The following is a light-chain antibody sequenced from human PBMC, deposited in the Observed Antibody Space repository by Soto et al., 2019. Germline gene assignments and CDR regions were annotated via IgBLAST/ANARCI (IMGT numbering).Light chain of an antibody. J-gene: IGLJ3*02. CDR3: SSYTVRRSLV. Sequence: QSVLTQPASVTGSPGQSITISCTGTTSDVDYNRVSWYQQYPGTAPKLMISEVTNRPSGVAARFSGSRSGNTASLTISGLQPEDEAHYYCSSYTVRRSLVFGGGTKVTVL. V-gene: IGLV2-14*01. CDR1: TSDVDYNR. CDR2: EVT.